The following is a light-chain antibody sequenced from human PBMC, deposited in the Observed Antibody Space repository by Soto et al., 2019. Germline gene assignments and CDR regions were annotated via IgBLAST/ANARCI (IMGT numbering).Light chain of an antibody. Sequence: QSVLAQPSPLSGSPGQSIAISCPGNSSVVGGYNYVSWYQQHPGKAPKLIIYDVTNRPSGVSNRFSGSKSGNTASLTISGLQAEDEADYYCSSYTSSSTYVFGTGTKVTVL. CDR1: SSVVGGYNY. V-gene: IGLV2-14*01. CDR3: SSYTSSSTYV. J-gene: IGLJ1*01. CDR2: DVT.